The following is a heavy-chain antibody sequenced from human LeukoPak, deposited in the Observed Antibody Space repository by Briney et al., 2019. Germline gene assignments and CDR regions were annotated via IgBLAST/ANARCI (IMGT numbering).Heavy chain of an antibody. D-gene: IGHD2-2*02. Sequence: SETLSLTCTVSGGSISSYYWSWIRQPAGKGLEWIGRIYTSGSTNYNPSLKSRVTISVDTSKNQFSLKLSSVTAADTAVYYCARVRRLGYCSSTSCYNFDYWGQGTLVTVSS. CDR2: IYTSGST. J-gene: IGHJ4*02. V-gene: IGHV4-4*07. CDR3: ARVRRLGYCSSTSCYNFDY. CDR1: GGSISSYY.